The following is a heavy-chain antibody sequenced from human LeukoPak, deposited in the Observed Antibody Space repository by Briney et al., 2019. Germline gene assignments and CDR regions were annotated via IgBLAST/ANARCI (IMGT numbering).Heavy chain of an antibody. CDR1: GGSFSGYY. D-gene: IGHD3-3*01. J-gene: IGHJ4*02. Sequence: SETLSLTCAVYGGSFSGYYWSWIRQPPGKGLEWIGSIYYSGSTYYNPSLKSRVTISVDTSKNQFSLKLSSVTAADTAVYYCARTYYDFRSGYQSFDYWGQGTLVTVSS. CDR3: ARTYYDFRSGYQSFDY. CDR2: IYYSGST. V-gene: IGHV4-34*01.